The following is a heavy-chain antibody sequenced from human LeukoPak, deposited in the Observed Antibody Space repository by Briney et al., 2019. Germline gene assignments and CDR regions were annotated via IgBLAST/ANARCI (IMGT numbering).Heavy chain of an antibody. CDR2: ISYDGSNK. J-gene: IGHJ3*02. CDR3: ARDSDGYCSSTSCYRRGGAFDI. CDR1: GFTFSSYA. Sequence: GGSLRLSCAASGFTFSSYAMHWVRQAPGKGLEWVAVISYDGSNKYYADSVKGRFTISRGNSKNTLYLQMNSLRAEDTAVYYCARDSDGYCSSTSCYRRGGAFDIWGQGTMVTVSS. D-gene: IGHD2-2*01. V-gene: IGHV3-30*01.